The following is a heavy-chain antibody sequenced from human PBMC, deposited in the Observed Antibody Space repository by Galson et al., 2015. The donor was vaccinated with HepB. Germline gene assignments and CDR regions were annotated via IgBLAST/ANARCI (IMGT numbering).Heavy chain of an antibody. CDR1: GYTFTSYG. CDR3: ARGEAVGVVAVDYYYGMDV. Sequence: SVKVSCKASGYTFTSYGISWVRQAPGQGLEWMGWISAYNGNTNYAQKLQGRVTMTTDTSTSTAYMELRSLRSDDTAVYYCARGEAVGVVAVDYYYGMDVWGQGTTVTVSS. CDR2: ISAYNGNT. V-gene: IGHV1-18*01. J-gene: IGHJ6*02. D-gene: IGHD2-15*01.